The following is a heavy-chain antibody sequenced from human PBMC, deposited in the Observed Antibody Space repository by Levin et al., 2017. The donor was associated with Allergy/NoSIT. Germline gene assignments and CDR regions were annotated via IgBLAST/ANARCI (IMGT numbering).Heavy chain of an antibody. CDR3: ARAPPTYYYDSATNLNYYFYYLDV. CDR1: GYTFTNYW. CDR2: IFPGDSDT. Sequence: LGESLKISCKASGYTFTNYWIAWVRQMPGKGLEWMGIIFPGDSDTRYSPSFQGQVTISADRSIDTAFLQWSSLKASDTAMYYCARAPPTYYYDSATNLNYYFYYLDVWAKGTTVTVSS. J-gene: IGHJ6*03. V-gene: IGHV5-51*01. D-gene: IGHD3-16*01.